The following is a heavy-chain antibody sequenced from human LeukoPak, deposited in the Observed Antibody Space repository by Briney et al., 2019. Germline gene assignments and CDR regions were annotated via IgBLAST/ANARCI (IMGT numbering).Heavy chain of an antibody. CDR1: GFTFSNFN. CDR3: TELDCNSTNCHDY. V-gene: IGHV3-48*04. D-gene: IGHD2-2*01. J-gene: IGHJ4*02. Sequence: GGSLRLSCVASGFTFSNFNMNWVRQAPGEGLEWVSYISRSSSTRYYADSVKGRFTISRDNSKNSLYLQMNSLRAEDTAVYYCTELDCNSTNCHDYWGQGTLVTVSS. CDR2: ISRSSSTR.